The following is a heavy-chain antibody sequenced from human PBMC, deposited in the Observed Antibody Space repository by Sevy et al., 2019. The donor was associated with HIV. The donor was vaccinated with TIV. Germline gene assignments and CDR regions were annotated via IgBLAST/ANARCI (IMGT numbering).Heavy chain of an antibody. CDR3: ANDQPAFGVVDGMDV. V-gene: IGHV3-30*18. CDR2: ISYDGSNK. D-gene: IGHD3-3*01. Sequence: GGSLRLSCAASGFTFSSYGMHWVRQAPGKGLEWVAVISYDGSNKYYADSVKGRFTISRDNSKNTLYLQMNSLRAEDTAVYYCANDQPAFGVVDGMDVWGQWTTVTVSS. J-gene: IGHJ6*02. CDR1: GFTFSSYG.